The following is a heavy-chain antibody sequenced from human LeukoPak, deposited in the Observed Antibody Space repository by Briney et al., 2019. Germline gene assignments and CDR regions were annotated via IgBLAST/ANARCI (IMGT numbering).Heavy chain of an antibody. V-gene: IGHV3-48*03. CDR2: ISSSGSTI. J-gene: IGHJ4*02. Sequence: GGSLRLSCAASGFTFSSYEMNWVRQAPGKGLEWVSYISSSGSTIYYADSVKGRFTISRDNAKNSLYLQMNSLRAEDTAVYYCAKDLGGCGTECDSYWGQGTLVTVSS. CDR1: GFTFSSYE. D-gene: IGHD2-21*01. CDR3: AKDLGGCGTECDSY.